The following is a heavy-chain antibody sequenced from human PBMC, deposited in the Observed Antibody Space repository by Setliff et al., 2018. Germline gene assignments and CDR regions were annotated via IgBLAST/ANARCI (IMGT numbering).Heavy chain of an antibody. V-gene: IGHV3-64*02. D-gene: IGHD5-18*01. CDR2: LSSDGSRA. CDR1: GFTFSSYR. CDR3: ARGGAFSYGYPLHH. Sequence: LRLSCAASGFTFSSYRMHWVRQAPGMGLEFVSALSSDGSRAYYADSVKDRFFISRDNSKNTLFLQMGSLRGEDKAVYYCARGGAFSYGYPLHHWGQGTLVTVSS. J-gene: IGHJ5*02.